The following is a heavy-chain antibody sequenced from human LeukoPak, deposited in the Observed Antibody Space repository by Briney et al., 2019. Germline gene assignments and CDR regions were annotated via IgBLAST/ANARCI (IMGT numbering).Heavy chain of an antibody. Sequence: SGTLSLTCAVSGGSISSSNWWSWVRQPPGKGLEWIGEIYHSGSTNYNPSLKSRVTISVDKSKNQFSLKLSSVTAADTAVYYCARPVWGSTLGNDAFDIWGQGTMVTVSS. CDR1: GGSISSSNW. J-gene: IGHJ3*02. CDR3: ARPVWGSTLGNDAFDI. D-gene: IGHD3-16*01. V-gene: IGHV4-4*02. CDR2: IYHSGST.